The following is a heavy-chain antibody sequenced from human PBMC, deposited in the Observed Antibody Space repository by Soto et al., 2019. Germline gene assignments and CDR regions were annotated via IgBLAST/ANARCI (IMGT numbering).Heavy chain of an antibody. CDR1: GGSIRSYY. J-gene: IGHJ5*02. Sequence: SETLSLTCTVSGGSIRSYYLRWIRQSPGKGLEWIGYIYSSGTTNYGGSTNYNPSLKSRVTISVDTSKNQFSLNLTSVTAADTAVYYCARGNWFDPWGQGTLVTVSS. V-gene: IGHV4-59*01. CDR2: IYSSGTTNYGGST. CDR3: ARGNWFDP.